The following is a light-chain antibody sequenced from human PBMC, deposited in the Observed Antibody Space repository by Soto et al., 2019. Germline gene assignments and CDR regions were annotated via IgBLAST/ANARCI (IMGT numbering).Light chain of an antibody. J-gene: IGLJ1*01. Sequence: SVLTQPSSVSGSPGQSIAISCTGTSGYVGGYDYVSWYQQHPDKAPKLMIYEVTKRPSWVSNRFSGSKSGNTASLTISGLQPEDEADYYSSSHTSGSTRVFGSGTKVTVL. CDR1: SGYVGGYDY. V-gene: IGLV2-14*01. CDR2: EVT. CDR3: SSHTSGSTRV.